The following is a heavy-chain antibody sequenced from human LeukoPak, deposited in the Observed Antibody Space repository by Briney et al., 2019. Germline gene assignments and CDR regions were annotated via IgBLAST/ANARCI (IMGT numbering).Heavy chain of an antibody. J-gene: IGHJ6*03. V-gene: IGHV1-8*01. D-gene: IGHD3-3*01. CDR2: MNPNSGNT. CDR1: GYTFTSYD. CDR3: ARDDYDFWSGRDYYYYMDV. Sequence: ASVKVSCKASGYTFTSYDINWERQATGQGLERMGWMNPNSGNTGYAQKFQGRVTMTRNTSISTAYMELSSLRSEDTAVYYCARDDYDFWSGRDYYYYMDVWGKGTTVTVSS.